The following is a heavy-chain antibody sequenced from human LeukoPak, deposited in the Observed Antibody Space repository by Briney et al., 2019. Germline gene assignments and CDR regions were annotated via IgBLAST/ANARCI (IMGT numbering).Heavy chain of an antibody. CDR2: ISTYNGDT. D-gene: IGHD6-19*01. J-gene: IGHJ4*02. Sequence: ASVKVSCKASGYTFTGHAMTWVRQAPGQGLEWMGWISTYNGDTHYAQRLQARVTLTIDTSTSTAYMELRSLRSDDTAVYYCARRKGIEVPGNDYWGQGTLVTVSS. CDR3: ARRKGIEVPGNDY. V-gene: IGHV1-18*01. CDR1: GYTFTGHA.